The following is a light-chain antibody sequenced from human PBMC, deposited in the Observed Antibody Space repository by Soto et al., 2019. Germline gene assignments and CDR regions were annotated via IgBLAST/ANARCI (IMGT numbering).Light chain of an antibody. Sequence: QSVLTQPASVSGSPGQSITISCTMTSSDIGGYNYVSWYQQHPGKAPKLIISEVSNRPSGVSNRFSGSKSGNTASLTISGLQAGDEADYYCCSYTSTSSRVFGTGTKVTVL. V-gene: IGLV2-14*01. CDR2: EVS. CDR1: SSDIGGYNY. CDR3: CSYTSTSSRV. J-gene: IGLJ1*01.